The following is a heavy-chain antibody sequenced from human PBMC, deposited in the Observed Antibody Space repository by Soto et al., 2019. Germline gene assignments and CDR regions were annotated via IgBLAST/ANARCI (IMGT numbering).Heavy chain of an antibody. V-gene: IGHV3-9*01. CDR1: GFTFDDFA. Sequence: EVHLVESGGGLVQPGRSLRLSCAASGFTFDDFAMHWVRQAPGKGLEWVSGINWNGGSIGYADSVKGRFTISRDNAKNSLLMQMPSLRPEDTALYYCSKAPRGYYYRYGMDVWGQATTVTVSS. D-gene: IGHD3-10*01. CDR2: INWNGGSI. J-gene: IGHJ6*02. CDR3: SKAPRGYYYRYGMDV.